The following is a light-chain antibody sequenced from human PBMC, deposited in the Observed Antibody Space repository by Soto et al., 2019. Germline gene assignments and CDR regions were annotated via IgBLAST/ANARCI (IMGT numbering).Light chain of an antibody. CDR2: GAS. V-gene: IGKV3-20*01. Sequence: EIVLTQSPGTLSLSPGERATLSCRASQSVSNNYLAWYQQKPGQAPRLLIYGASNRATGIPDRFSGSGSETDFTLTISRLEPEDFAVYYCQQYGTSPVTFGQGTRLEIK. CDR3: QQYGTSPVT. J-gene: IGKJ5*01. CDR1: QSVSNNY.